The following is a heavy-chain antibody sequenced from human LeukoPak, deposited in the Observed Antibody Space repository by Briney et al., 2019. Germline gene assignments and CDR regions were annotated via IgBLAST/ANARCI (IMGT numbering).Heavy chain of an antibody. D-gene: IGHD6-6*01. CDR2: IYYSGNT. CDR3: ARERYSSSSEGAFDI. Sequence: SETLSLTCTVSGDSISSSNSYWGWIRQPPGKGLEWIGSIYYSGNTYYNPSLKSRVTISVDTSKNQFSLKLSSVTAADTAVYYCARERYSSSSEGAFDIWGQGTMVTVSS. V-gene: IGHV4-39*07. CDR1: GDSISSSNSY. J-gene: IGHJ3*02.